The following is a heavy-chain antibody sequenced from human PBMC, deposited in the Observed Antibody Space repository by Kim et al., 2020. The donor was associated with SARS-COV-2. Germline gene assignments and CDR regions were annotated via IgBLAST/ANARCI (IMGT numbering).Heavy chain of an antibody. CDR1: GFTFSSYE. V-gene: IGHV3-48*03. CDR3: ARDSSTGRYSGYDSTV. D-gene: IGHD5-12*01. Sequence: GGSLRLSCAASGFTFSSYEMNWVRQAPGKGLEWVSYISSSGSTIYYADSVKGRFTISRDNAKNSLYLQMNSLRAEDTAVYYCARDSSTGRYSGYDSTVWGQGTLVTVSS. J-gene: IGHJ4*02. CDR2: ISSSGSTI.